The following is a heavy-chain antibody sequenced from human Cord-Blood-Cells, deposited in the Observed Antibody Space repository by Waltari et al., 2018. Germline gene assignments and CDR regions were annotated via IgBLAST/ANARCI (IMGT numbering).Heavy chain of an antibody. Sequence: QVQLVESGGGVVQPGRSLRLSCAASGFTFRSYGMHWVRQAPGKGLEWVAVIWYDGSNKYYADSVKGRFTISRDNSKNTLYLQMNSLRAEDTAVYYCARAGSHSSSWFDYWGQGTLVTVSS. CDR2: IWYDGSNK. V-gene: IGHV3-33*01. D-gene: IGHD6-13*01. CDR3: ARAGSHSSSWFDY. CDR1: GFTFRSYG. J-gene: IGHJ4*02.